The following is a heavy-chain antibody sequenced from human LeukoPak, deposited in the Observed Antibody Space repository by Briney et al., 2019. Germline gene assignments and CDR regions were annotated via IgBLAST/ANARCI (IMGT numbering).Heavy chain of an antibody. CDR3: AGVRAGANRAFDV. CDR1: GFTFSRYW. V-gene: IGHV3-74*01. J-gene: IGHJ3*01. D-gene: IGHD4/OR15-4a*01. CDR2: IDPDDSGS. Sequence: PGGSLRLSCAASGFTFSRYWMHWVCQAPGEGLVWVSRIDPDDSGSSYADSVKGRFTISRDNAKNTLWLQMNSLRADDTAVYYCAGVRAGANRAFDVWGQGTVVAVSS.